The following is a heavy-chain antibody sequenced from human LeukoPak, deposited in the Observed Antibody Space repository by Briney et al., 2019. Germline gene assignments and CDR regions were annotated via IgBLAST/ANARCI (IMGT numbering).Heavy chain of an antibody. D-gene: IGHD6-19*01. CDR1: GGSISSYY. Sequence: SETLSLTCTVSGGSISSYYWSWIRQPPGKGLEWIGYIYYSGSTNYNPPLKSRVTISVDTSKNQFSLKLSSVTAADTAVYYCARRVYSSDPFDYWGQGTLVTVSS. V-gene: IGHV4-59*01. CDR2: IYYSGST. CDR3: ARRVYSSDPFDY. J-gene: IGHJ4*02.